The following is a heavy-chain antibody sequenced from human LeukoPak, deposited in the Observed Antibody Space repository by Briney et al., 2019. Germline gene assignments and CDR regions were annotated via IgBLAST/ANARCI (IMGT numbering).Heavy chain of an antibody. V-gene: IGHV4-39*01. D-gene: IGHD3-10*01. J-gene: IGHJ4*02. CDR2: INYSGST. Sequence: SETLSLTCSVSGGSVSSTTYYWSWIRQPPGKGLEWITSINYSGSTYYNPSLKSRVTISVDTSENQFSLKLSSVTAADTAVYYCARYVVYGSGKYYFDYWGQGTLVTVSS. CDR1: GGSVSSTTYY. CDR3: ARYVVYGSGKYYFDY.